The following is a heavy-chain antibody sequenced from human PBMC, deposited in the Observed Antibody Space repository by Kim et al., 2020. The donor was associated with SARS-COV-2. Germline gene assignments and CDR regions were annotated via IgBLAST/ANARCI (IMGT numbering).Heavy chain of an antibody. J-gene: IGHJ6*02. CDR3: ASQRYSSSWDYYYYYGMDV. Sequence: SETLSLTCTVSGGSISSSSYYWGWIRQPPGKGLEWIGSIYYSGSTYYNPSLKSRVTISVDTSKNQFSLKLSSVTAADTAVYYCASQRYSSSWDYYYYYGMDVWGQGTTVTVSS. D-gene: IGHD6-13*01. CDR1: GGSISSSSYY. V-gene: IGHV4-39*01. CDR2: IYYSGST.